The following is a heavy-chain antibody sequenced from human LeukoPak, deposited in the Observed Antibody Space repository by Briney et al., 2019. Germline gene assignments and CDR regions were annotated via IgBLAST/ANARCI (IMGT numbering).Heavy chain of an antibody. D-gene: IGHD2-15*01. CDR1: GGSFSSEA. J-gene: IGHJ4*02. Sequence: SSVKVSCKAFGGSFSSEAISWVGQAPGQGLEWMGGIIPIFGTANYAQKLHGRVTITTDESTSTAYMEVSSLRSEDTAVYYCGRKAGDCGANSCYSLDYWGQGTLATVSS. CDR2: IIPIFGTA. CDR3: GRKAGDCGANSCYSLDY. V-gene: IGHV1-69*05.